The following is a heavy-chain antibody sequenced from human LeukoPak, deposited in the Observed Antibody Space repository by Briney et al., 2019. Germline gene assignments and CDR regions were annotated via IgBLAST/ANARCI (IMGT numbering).Heavy chain of an antibody. V-gene: IGHV3-7*01. CDR2: IKQDGSEK. Sequence: PGGSLRLSCAASGFTFSSYWMSWVRQAAGKGLEWVANIKQDGSEKYYVDSVKGRFTISRDNAKNSLYLQMNSLRAEDTAVYYCARAKYYYDSSGYYYYWGQGTLVTVSS. CDR1: GFTFSSYW. D-gene: IGHD3-22*01. J-gene: IGHJ4*02. CDR3: ARAKYYYDSSGYYYY.